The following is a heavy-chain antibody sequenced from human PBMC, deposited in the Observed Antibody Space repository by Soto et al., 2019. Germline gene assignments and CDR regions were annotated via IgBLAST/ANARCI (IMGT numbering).Heavy chain of an antibody. V-gene: IGHV3-30-3*01. CDR2: ISYDGSNK. CDR1: GFTFSSYA. D-gene: IGHD3-3*01. CDR3: ASWSGHTPED. Sequence: GGSLRLSCAASGFTFSSYAVHWVRQAPGKGLEWVALISYDGSNKYYADSVKGRFTISRDNSKNTLYLQMNSLRAEDTAVYYCASWSGHTPEDWGQGTLVPVSS. J-gene: IGHJ4*02.